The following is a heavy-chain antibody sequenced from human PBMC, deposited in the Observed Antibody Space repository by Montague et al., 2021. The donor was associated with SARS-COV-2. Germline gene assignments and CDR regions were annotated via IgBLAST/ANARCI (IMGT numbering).Heavy chain of an antibody. CDR1: IGSISSGGYY. CDR2: IYTSGST. D-gene: IGHD1-1*01. CDR3: ARDGARGGWNGLGRVDP. J-gene: IGHJ5*02. V-gene: IGHV4-61*02. Sequence: TLSLTCTVSIGSISSGGYYWSWIRQPAGKGLEWIGRIYTSGSTDYNPSLKSRVTISVDTSKNQFSLKLSSVTAADTAVYYCARDGARGGWNGLGRVDPWGQGTLVTVSS.